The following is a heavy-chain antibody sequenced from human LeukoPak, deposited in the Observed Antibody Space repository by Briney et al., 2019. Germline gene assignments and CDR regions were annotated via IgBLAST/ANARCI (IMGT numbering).Heavy chain of an antibody. D-gene: IGHD2-15*01. CDR3: ASAAYCGGGSCYPSDAFDI. Sequence: GGSLRLSCAASGLTFSSYAMTWVRQAPGKGLEWISDITGSGTYTNYADSVKGRFTISRDNSKSEMYLQMNSLRAEDTALHYCASAAYCGGGSCYPSDAFDIWGQGTMVTVSS. V-gene: IGHV3-23*01. CDR1: GLTFSSYA. J-gene: IGHJ3*02. CDR2: ITGSGTYT.